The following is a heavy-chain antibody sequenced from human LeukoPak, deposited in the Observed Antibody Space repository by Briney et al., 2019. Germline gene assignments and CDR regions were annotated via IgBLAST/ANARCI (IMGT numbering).Heavy chain of an antibody. D-gene: IGHD6-6*01. J-gene: IGHJ4*02. CDR3: VRGTRSNSF. Sequence: GGSLRLSCTASGFTFRHYWMSWVRQAPGKGLECVAYIKEDGSDKNYVDSVKGRFTISRDNAKSSSYLQMNSLRVEDTAVYYCVRGTRSNSFWGQGTQVTVSS. CDR2: IKEDGSDK. CDR1: GFTFRHYW. V-gene: IGHV3-7*01.